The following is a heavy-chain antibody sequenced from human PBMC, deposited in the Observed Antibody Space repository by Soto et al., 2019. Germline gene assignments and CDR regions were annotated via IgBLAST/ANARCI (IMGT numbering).Heavy chain of an antibody. CDR3: AKSPLYCGGDCYGDYFDY. D-gene: IGHD2-21*02. Sequence: QVQLVESGGGVVQPGRSLRLSCAASGFTFSSYGMHWVRQAPGKGLEWVAVISYDGSNKYYADSVKGRFTISRDNSKNTLYLQMNSLRAEDTAVYYCAKSPLYCGGDCYGDYFDYWGQGTLVTVSS. CDR2: ISYDGSNK. J-gene: IGHJ4*02. CDR1: GFTFSSYG. V-gene: IGHV3-30*18.